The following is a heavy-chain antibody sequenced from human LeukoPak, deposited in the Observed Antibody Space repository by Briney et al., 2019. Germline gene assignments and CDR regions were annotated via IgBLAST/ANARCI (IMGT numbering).Heavy chain of an antibody. CDR2: ISSSSSYI. V-gene: IGHV3-21*01. D-gene: IGHD5-18*01. CDR1: GFTFSSYI. Sequence: GGSLRLSCAASGFTFSSYIMNWVRQAPGKGLEWVSSISSSSSYIYYADSVKGRFTISRDNAKNSLYLQMNSLRAEDTAVYYCARGGQYTYGYGFFFDYWGQGTLVTVSS. CDR3: ARGGQYTYGYGFFFDY. J-gene: IGHJ4*02.